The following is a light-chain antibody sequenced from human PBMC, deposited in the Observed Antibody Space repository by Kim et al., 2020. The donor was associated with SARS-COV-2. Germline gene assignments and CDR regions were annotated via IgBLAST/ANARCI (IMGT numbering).Light chain of an antibody. CDR1: KLGDKF. V-gene: IGLV3-1*01. J-gene: IGLJ2*01. CDR2: RNN. CDR3: QAWASSTGV. Sequence: SYELTQPPSVSVSPGQTASITCSGDKLGDKFAYWYQQKPSQSPVLVIYRNNKRPSGIPERFSGSNSGNTATLTISGTQAMDEADYYCQAWASSTGVFGGGTQLTVL.